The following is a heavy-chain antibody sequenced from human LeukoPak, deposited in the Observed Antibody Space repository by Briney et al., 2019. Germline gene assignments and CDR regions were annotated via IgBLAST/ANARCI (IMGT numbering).Heavy chain of an antibody. J-gene: IGHJ6*03. CDR3: ARATSGTTGKAYYYYYMDV. CDR2: ISAYNGNT. V-gene: IGHV1-18*01. Sequence: ASVKVSCKASGYTFTSYGISWVRQAPGQGLEWMGWISAYNGNTNYAQKLQGRVTMTTDTSTSTAYMELRSLRSDDTAVYYCARATSGTTGKAYYYYYMDVWGKGTTVTISS. D-gene: IGHD1-1*01. CDR1: GYTFTSYG.